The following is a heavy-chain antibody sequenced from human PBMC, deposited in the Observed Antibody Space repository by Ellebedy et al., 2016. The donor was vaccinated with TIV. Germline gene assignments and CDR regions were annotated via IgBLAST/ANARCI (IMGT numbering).Heavy chain of an antibody. J-gene: IGHJ3*02. Sequence: GESLKISCAASGFTFSSYWMSWARQAPGKGLEWVANIKQDGSEKYYVDSVKGRFTISRDNAKNSLYLQMISLRDEDTAVYYCARDKGATAHDGRPDDAFDIWGQGTMVTVS. CDR1: GFTFSSYW. CDR3: ARDKGATAHDGRPDDAFDI. CDR2: IKQDGSEK. D-gene: IGHD3-22*01. V-gene: IGHV3-7*01.